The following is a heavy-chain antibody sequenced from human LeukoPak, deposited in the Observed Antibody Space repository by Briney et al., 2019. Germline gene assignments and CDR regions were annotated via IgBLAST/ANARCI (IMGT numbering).Heavy chain of an antibody. J-gene: IGHJ3*02. CDR1: GGSISSGGYY. CDR3: ARHSAHSSTNDAFDI. Sequence: SQTLSLTCTVSGGSISSGGYYWSWIRQPPGKGLEWIGYIYHSGSTYYNPSLKSRVTISVDRFKNQFSLKLSSVTAADTAVYYCARHSAHSSTNDAFDIWGQGTMVTVSS. V-gene: IGHV4-30-2*01. D-gene: IGHD6-13*01. CDR2: IYHSGST.